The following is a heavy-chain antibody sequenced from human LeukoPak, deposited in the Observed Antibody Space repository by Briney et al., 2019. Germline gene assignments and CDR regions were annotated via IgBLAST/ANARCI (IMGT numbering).Heavy chain of an antibody. J-gene: IGHJ4*02. CDR2: ISYDGSNK. D-gene: IGHD3-22*01. CDR1: GFIFSNYA. Sequence: SGGSLRLSCAASGFIFSNYAMSWVRQAPGKGLEWVAVISYDGSNKYYADSVKGRFTISRDNSKNTLYLQMNSLRAEDTAVYYCARDQDYYDSSGYQYWGQGTLVTVSS. V-gene: IGHV3-30-3*01. CDR3: ARDQDYYDSSGYQY.